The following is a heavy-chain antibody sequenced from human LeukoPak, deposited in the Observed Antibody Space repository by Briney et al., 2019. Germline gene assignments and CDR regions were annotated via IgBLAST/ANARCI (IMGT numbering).Heavy chain of an antibody. J-gene: IGHJ4*02. Sequence: SGGSLRLSCAASGFTYSSYGMHWVRQAPGKGLEWVAVIWYDGSNKYYADSVKGRFTISRDNSKNTLYLQMNSLRAEDTAVYYCARDRRYSSSSLDYWGQGTLVTVSS. CDR2: IWYDGSNK. CDR3: ARDRRYSSSSLDY. V-gene: IGHV3-33*08. D-gene: IGHD6-13*01. CDR1: GFTYSSYG.